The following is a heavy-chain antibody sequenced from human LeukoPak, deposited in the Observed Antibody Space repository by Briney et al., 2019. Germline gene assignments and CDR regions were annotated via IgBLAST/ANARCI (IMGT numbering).Heavy chain of an antibody. D-gene: IGHD5-18*01. CDR3: ARDIDTAMVTGDI. J-gene: IGHJ3*02. V-gene: IGHV1-69*01. Sequence: SVKVSCKASGGTFSSYAISWVRQAPGQGLEWKGGIIPIFGTANYAQKFQGRVTITADESTSTAYMELSSLRSEDTAVYYCARDIDTAMVTGDIWGQGTMVTVSS. CDR1: GGTFSSYA. CDR2: IIPIFGTA.